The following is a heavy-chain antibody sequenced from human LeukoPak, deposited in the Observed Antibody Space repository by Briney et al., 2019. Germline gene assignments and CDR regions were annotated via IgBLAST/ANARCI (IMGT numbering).Heavy chain of an antibody. V-gene: IGHV5-51*01. CDR1: GYRFTMYL. J-gene: IGHJ5*02. CDR2: IYPDDSDT. D-gene: IGHD4-11*01. CDR3: ATLAVDYSNYVGWFEP. Sequence: GESLNISCQGSGYRFTMYLIGWVRHIPGKGLELMGIIYPDDSDTRYRPSFQGQLTISADKSISTAYLQWSSLKASDTAMYYCATLAVDYSNYVGWFEPWGQGTLVTVSS.